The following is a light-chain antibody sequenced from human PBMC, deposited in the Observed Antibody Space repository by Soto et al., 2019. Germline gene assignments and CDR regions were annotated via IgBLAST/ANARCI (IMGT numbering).Light chain of an antibody. CDR1: QSVSSN. Sequence: EIVMTQSPATLSVSPGERATLSCRASQSVSSNLAWYQQKPGQAPRLLIYGASTRATGIPARFSGSGSGTEFTLTISSLQSEAFAVYYCQQYNNWRPWPFGQGTKVAIX. J-gene: IGKJ1*01. CDR3: QQYNNWRPWP. V-gene: IGKV3-15*01. CDR2: GAS.